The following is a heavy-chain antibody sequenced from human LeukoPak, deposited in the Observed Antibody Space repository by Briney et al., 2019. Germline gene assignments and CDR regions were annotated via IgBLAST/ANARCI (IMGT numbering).Heavy chain of an antibody. D-gene: IGHD2-21*02. V-gene: IGHV3-21*01. CDR1: GFTLRSYT. Sequence: GGSLRLSCAASGFTLRSYTMNWVRQAPGKGLEWVSSIGISSNKIYYADSVKGRFIISRDNAKNSVYLQMNSLRAEDTAVYYCARGLAYCGGDCQPAAVDVWGQGTMVTVSS. J-gene: IGHJ3*01. CDR3: ARGLAYCGGDCQPAAVDV. CDR2: IGISSNKI.